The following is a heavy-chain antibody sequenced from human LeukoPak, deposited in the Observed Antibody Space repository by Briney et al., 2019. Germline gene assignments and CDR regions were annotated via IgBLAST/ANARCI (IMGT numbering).Heavy chain of an antibody. D-gene: IGHD5-18*01. CDR1: GGTFSSYA. CDR3: ARADEAMAYDY. Sequence: SVEVSCKASGGTFSSYAISWVRQAPGQGLAWMGRIIPILGIANYAQKFQGRVTITADKSTSTAYMELSSLRSEDTAVYYCARADEAMAYDYWGQGTLVTVSS. CDR2: IIPILGIA. V-gene: IGHV1-69*04. J-gene: IGHJ4*02.